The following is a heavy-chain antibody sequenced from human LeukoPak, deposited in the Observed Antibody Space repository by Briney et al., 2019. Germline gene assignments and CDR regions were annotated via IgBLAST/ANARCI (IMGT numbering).Heavy chain of an antibody. J-gene: IGHJ4*02. D-gene: IGHD5-24*01. Sequence: ASVKVSCKASGYTFINYFIHWVRQAPGQGLEWMGVINPRSDSTTYAQKFQGRGTMTRDTSTSTVYVELSSLRSEDTAVYYCAREGDGYKNFDYWGQGTLVTVSS. V-gene: IGHV1-46*01. CDR3: AREGDGYKNFDY. CDR2: INPRSDST. CDR1: GYTFINYF.